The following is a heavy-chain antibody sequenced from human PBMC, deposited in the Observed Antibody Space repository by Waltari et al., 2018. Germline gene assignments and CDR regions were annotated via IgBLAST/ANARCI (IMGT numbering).Heavy chain of an antibody. D-gene: IGHD6-13*01. CDR2: IYYSGST. V-gene: IGHV4-59*01. Sequence: QVQLQESGPGLVKPSETLSLTCTVSGGSISSYYWSWIRQPPGKGLEWIGYIYYSGSTNYNPSLKSRVTISVDTSKNQFSLKLSSVTAADTAVYYCARSLPPEYSSSLPRWFDPWGQGTLVTVSS. J-gene: IGHJ5*02. CDR3: ARSLPPEYSSSLPRWFDP. CDR1: GGSISSYY.